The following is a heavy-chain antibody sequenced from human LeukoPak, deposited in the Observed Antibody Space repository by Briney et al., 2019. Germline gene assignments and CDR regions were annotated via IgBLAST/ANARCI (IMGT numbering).Heavy chain of an antibody. CDR3: AREGNLHYYDSSGYYFDY. Sequence: ASVKVSCKASGYTFTGYYMHWVRQAPGQGLEWMGIINPSGGSTSYAQKFQGRVTMTRDTSTSTVYMELSSLRSEDTAVYYCAREGNLHYYDSSGYYFDYWGQGTLVTVSS. J-gene: IGHJ4*02. CDR2: INPSGGST. V-gene: IGHV1-46*01. D-gene: IGHD3-22*01. CDR1: GYTFTGYY.